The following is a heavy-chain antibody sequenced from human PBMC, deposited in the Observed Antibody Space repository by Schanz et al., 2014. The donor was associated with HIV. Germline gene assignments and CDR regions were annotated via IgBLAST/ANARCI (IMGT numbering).Heavy chain of an antibody. J-gene: IGHJ2*01. CDR3: ARDSSLAVADHWYLDL. D-gene: IGHD6-19*01. V-gene: IGHV3-7*03. CDR1: GFTFSSYW. CDR2: MNQDGSRK. Sequence: EVHLVESGGGLVQPGGSLRLSCAASGFTFSSYWMTWVRQAPGKGLEMVANMNQDGSRKYYVDSVKGRFTISRDNAKNSLYLQMNSLRAEDTAFYYCARDSSLAVADHWYLDLWGRGTLVTVSP.